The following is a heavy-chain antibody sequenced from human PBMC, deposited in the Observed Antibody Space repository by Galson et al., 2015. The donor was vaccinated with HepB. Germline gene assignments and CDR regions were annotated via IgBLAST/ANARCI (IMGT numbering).Heavy chain of an antibody. J-gene: IGHJ1*01. CDR2: ISGSGGAT. CDR1: GFTFSTYA. CDR3: AKAESGSYGDFQH. V-gene: IGHV3-23*01. Sequence: SLRLSCAASGFTFSTYAMSWVRQAPWKGLGWVSTISGSGGATYYADSVKGRFTISRDNSKNTLYLQMNSLRAEDTAVYYCAKAESGSYGDFQHWGQGSLVTVSS. D-gene: IGHD1-26*01.